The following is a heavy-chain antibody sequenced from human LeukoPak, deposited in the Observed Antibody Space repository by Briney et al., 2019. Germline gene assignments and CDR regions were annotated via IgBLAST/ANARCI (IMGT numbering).Heavy chain of an antibody. J-gene: IGHJ4*02. CDR2: IYYSGTT. CDR3: ARERTVGPYYVDY. Sequence: SETLSLTCTVSGGSISSGGYYWSWIRQHPGKGLEWIGYIYYSGTTYYNPSLKSRVTISVDTSKNQFSLKLNSVTAADTAVYYCARERTVGPYYVDYWGQGNLVTVSS. CDR1: GGSISSGGYY. V-gene: IGHV4-31*03. D-gene: IGHD4-23*01.